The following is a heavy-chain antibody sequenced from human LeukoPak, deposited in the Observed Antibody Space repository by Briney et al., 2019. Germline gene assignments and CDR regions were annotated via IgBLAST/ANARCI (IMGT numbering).Heavy chain of an antibody. D-gene: IGHD2-15*01. CDR3: AKYPSSYCSGGSCSVDGY. Sequence: GGSLRLSCAVSGFTFSSYAMSWVRQAPGKGLEWVSAISGSGGSTYYADSVKGRFTISRDNSKNTLYLQMNSLRAEDTAVYYCAKYPSSYCSGGSCSVDGYWGQGTLVTVSS. V-gene: IGHV3-23*01. J-gene: IGHJ4*02. CDR2: ISGSGGST. CDR1: GFTFSSYA.